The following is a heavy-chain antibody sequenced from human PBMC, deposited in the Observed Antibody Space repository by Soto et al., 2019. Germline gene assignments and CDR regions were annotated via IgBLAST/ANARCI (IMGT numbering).Heavy chain of an antibody. J-gene: IGHJ3*02. Sequence: ETLRLSCAASGFTFSSYAMSWVRQAPGKGLEWVSGISGSGSSTYYADSVKGRFTISRDNSKNTLYLQVNSLRADDTAVYYCARRNWNYGAFDIWGQGTMVTVSS. CDR1: GFTFSSYA. CDR3: ARRNWNYGAFDI. V-gene: IGHV3-23*01. D-gene: IGHD1-7*01. CDR2: ISGSGSST.